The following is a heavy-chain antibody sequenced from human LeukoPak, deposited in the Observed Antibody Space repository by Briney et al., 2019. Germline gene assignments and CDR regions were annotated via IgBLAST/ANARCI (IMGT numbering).Heavy chain of an antibody. CDR1: GYTLTELS. V-gene: IGHV1-24*01. CDR2: FDPEDGET. Sequence: ASVKVSCKVSGYTLTELSMHWVRQAPGKGLEWMGGFDPEDGETIYAQKFQGRVTMTEDTSTDTAYMELSSLRSEDTAVYYCATVWPSVRGRRYDYWGQGTLVTVSS. D-gene: IGHD3-10*01. J-gene: IGHJ4*02. CDR3: ATVWPSVRGRRYDY.